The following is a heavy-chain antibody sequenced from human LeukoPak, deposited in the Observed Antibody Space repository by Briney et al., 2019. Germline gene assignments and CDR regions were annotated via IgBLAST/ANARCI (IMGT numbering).Heavy chain of an antibody. CDR1: GYSIGRDYY. J-gene: IGHJ5*02. V-gene: IGHV4-38-2*02. CDR2: IFHTGRT. Sequence: SETLSLTCKVSGYSIGRDYYWAWLRQPPGKGLEWIGSIFHTGRTVYNPSYESRLTISVDTSKNEFFLRLNSVTAADTAVYFCARDGGYPTTDEGFDPWGLGTLVTVSS. CDR3: ARDGGYPTTDEGFDP. D-gene: IGHD5-12*01.